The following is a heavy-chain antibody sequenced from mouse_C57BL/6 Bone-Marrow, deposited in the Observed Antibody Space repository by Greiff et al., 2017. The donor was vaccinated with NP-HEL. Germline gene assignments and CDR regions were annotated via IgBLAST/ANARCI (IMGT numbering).Heavy chain of an antibody. CDR2: IYPGSGST. V-gene: IGHV1-55*01. Sequence: QVQLQQPGAELVKPGASVKMSCKASGYTFTSYWITWVKQRPGQGLEWIGDIYPGSGSTNYNEKFKSKATLTVDTSSSTAYMQLSSLTSEDSAVYYCAKIFYGGSPYWYFDVWGTGTTVTVSS. D-gene: IGHD1-1*01. CDR3: AKIFYGGSPYWYFDV. J-gene: IGHJ1*03. CDR1: GYTFTSYW.